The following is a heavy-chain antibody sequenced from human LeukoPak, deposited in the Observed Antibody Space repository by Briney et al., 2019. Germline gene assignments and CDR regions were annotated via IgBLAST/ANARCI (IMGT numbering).Heavy chain of an antibody. D-gene: IGHD1-26*01. CDR1: GGSVSSGSYY. CDR3: ARGRVGALPGY. Sequence: SETLSLTCTVSGGSVSSGSYYWSWIRQPPGKGLEWIGYIYYSGSTNYNPSLKSRVTISVDTSKNQFSLKLSSVTAADTAVYYCARGRVGALPGYWGQGTLVTVSS. J-gene: IGHJ4*02. CDR2: IYYSGST. V-gene: IGHV4-61*01.